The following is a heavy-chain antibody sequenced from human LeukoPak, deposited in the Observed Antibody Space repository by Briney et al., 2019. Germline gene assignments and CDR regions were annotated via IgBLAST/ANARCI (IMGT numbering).Heavy chain of an antibody. V-gene: IGHV3-53*01. CDR3: ARDPPGIAASVSGG. D-gene: IGHD6-13*01. CDR2: IYSGGTT. J-gene: IGHJ4*02. CDR1: GVTVSNNY. Sequence: GGALRLSCKASGVTVSNNYMNWGRHAPGKGLELVSLIYSGGTTNYADSVKGRFTISIDNSKNTLYLQMTTVRVEDTAVYYCARDPPGIAASVSGGWGQGTLVTVSS.